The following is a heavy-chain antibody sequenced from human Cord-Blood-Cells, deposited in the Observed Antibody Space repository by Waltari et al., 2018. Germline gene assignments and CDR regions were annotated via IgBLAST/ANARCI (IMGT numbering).Heavy chain of an antibody. CDR2: IIPIFGTA. CDR1: GGTFSSYA. D-gene: IGHD7-27*01. Sequence: QVQPVQSGAEVEKTVSSVNVSCKASGGTFSSYAISWVRKAPGQGLEWMGGIIPIFGTANYAQKFQGRVTITADEATSTAYMELSSLRSEDTAVYYCAREPYPNWWYFDLWGRGTLVTVSS. CDR3: AREPYPNWWYFDL. J-gene: IGHJ2*01. V-gene: IGHV1-69*01.